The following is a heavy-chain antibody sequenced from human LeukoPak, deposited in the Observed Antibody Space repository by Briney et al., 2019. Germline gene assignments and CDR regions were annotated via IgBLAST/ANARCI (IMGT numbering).Heavy chain of an antibody. J-gene: IGHJ4*02. D-gene: IGHD3-22*01. CDR1: GYIFSSYW. V-gene: IGHV5-51*01. CDR2: IYPGDSDT. CDR3: ARLVAYDSSGYYPYYFDY. Sequence: GESLKISCKGSGYIFSSYWIGWVRQMPGKGLEWMGIIYPGDSDTRYSPSFQGQVTISADKSISTAYLQWSSLKASDTAMYYCARLVAYDSSGYYPYYFDYWGQGTLVTVSS.